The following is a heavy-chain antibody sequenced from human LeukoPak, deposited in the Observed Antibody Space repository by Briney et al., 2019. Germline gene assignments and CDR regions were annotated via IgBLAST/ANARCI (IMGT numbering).Heavy chain of an antibody. CDR2: IYYSGST. CDR1: GGSISSYY. J-gene: IGHJ4*02. V-gene: IGHV4-59*01. CDR3: ARSVSGSGSHWFDY. Sequence: PSETLSLTCTASGGSISSYYWSWIRQPPGKGLEWIGYIYYSGSTNYNPSLKSRVTISVDTSKNQFSLKLSSVTAADTAVYYCARSVSGSGSHWFDYWGQGTLVTVSS. D-gene: IGHD3-10*01.